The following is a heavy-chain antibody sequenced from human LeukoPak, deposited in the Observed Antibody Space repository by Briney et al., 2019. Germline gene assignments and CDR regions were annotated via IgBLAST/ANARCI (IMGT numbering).Heavy chain of an antibody. CDR1: GFTFSSYE. D-gene: IGHD6-6*01. V-gene: IGHV3-48*03. J-gene: IGHJ4*02. Sequence: GGSLRLSCAASGFTFSSYEMNWVRQAPGKGLEWVSYISSSGSTIYYADSVKGRFTISRDNAKNSLYLQMNSLRAEDTAVYYCAREYSSSPGNVFDSWGQGALVTVSS. CDR2: ISSSGSTI. CDR3: AREYSSSPGNVFDS.